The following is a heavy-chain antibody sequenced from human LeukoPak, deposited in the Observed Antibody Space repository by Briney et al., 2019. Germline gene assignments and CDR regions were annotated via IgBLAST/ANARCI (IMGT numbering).Heavy chain of an antibody. V-gene: IGHV4-39*01. D-gene: IGHD3-10*01. Sequence: PSETLPLTCTVSGGSISSSSYYWGWIRQPPGKGLEWIGSIYYSGSTYYNPSLKSRVTISVDTSKNQFSLKLSSVTAADTAVYYCSRLKSGVPVDVWGQGTTVTVFS. J-gene: IGHJ6*02. CDR1: GGSISSSSYY. CDR3: SRLKSGVPVDV. CDR2: IYYSGST.